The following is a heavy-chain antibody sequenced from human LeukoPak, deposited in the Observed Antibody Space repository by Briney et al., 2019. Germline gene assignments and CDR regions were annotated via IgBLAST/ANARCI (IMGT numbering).Heavy chain of an antibody. D-gene: IGHD2-8*02. V-gene: IGHV4-59*11. J-gene: IGHJ3*02. CDR1: GGSISSHY. CDR3: ARGGLVLVGAFHI. CDR2: IYYSGST. Sequence: SETLSLTCTVSGGSISSHYWSWIRQPPGKGLEWIGYIYYSGSTNYNPSLKSRVTISVDTSKNQFSLKLSSVTAADTAVYYCARGGLVLVGAFHIWGQGTMVTVSS.